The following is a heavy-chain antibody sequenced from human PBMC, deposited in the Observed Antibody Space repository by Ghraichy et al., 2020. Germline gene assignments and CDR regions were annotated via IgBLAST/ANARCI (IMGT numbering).Heavy chain of an antibody. V-gene: IGHV1-24*01. CDR3: ATDGDSSGYYYFDY. Sequence: ASVKVSCKVSGYTLTELSMHWVRQAPGKGLEWMGGFDPEDGETIYAQKFQGRVTMTEDTSTDTAYMELSSLRSEDTAVYYCATDGDSSGYYYFDYWGQGTLVTVSS. J-gene: IGHJ4*02. CDR1: GYTLTELS. D-gene: IGHD3-22*01. CDR2: FDPEDGET.